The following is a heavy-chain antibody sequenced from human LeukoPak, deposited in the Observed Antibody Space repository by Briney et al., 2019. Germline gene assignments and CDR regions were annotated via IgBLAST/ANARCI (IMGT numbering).Heavy chain of an antibody. Sequence: GASVKVSCKASGGTFSSYAISWVRQAPGQWLEWMGRIIPILGIANYAQKFQGRVTITADKSTSTAYMELSSLRSEDTAVYYCARNSYSNYKINYFDYWGQGTLATVSS. CDR2: IIPILGIA. D-gene: IGHD4-11*01. CDR3: ARNSYSNYKINYFDY. CDR1: GGTFSSYA. J-gene: IGHJ4*02. V-gene: IGHV1-69*04.